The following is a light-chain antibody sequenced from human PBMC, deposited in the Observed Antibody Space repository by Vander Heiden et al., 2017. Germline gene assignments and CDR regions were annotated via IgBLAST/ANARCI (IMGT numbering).Light chain of an antibody. V-gene: IGLV3-9*01. Sequence: SYDLTPPFSVSVALGQTATITCGGDNIESKYVHWYQKKPGQAPVLVICRDSTRPAGIPERFSGSSSGNTATLTISRAQAGDEAVYYCQLWDSTTVLLGGGTKVTVL. CDR3: QLWDSTTVL. CDR1: NIESKY. J-gene: IGLJ2*01. CDR2: RDS.